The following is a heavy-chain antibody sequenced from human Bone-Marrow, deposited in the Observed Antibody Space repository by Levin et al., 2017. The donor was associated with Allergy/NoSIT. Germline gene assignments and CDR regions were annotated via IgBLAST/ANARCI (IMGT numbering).Heavy chain of an antibody. CDR2: ISYDGSTE. V-gene: IGHV3-30*04. Sequence: GGSLRLSCAASGFTFNRFILYWVRQSPGKGLEWVALISYDGSTEYHAESVKGRFTISRDNCNNTLFLQMNSLRSEDTAVYYCARGIWFGAFPYYYYYGMDVWGQGTTVTVSS. CDR1: GFTFNRFI. D-gene: IGHD3-10*01. J-gene: IGHJ6*02. CDR3: ARGIWFGAFPYYYYYGMDV.